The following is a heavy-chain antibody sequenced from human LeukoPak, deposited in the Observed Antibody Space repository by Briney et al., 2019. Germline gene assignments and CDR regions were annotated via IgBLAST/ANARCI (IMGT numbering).Heavy chain of an antibody. V-gene: IGHV4-30-2*01. CDR1: GGSISSGGYY. D-gene: IGHD5/OR15-5a*01. J-gene: IGHJ3*02. CDR3: ARDLLSRGMNPEAFDI. CDR2: IYHSGST. Sequence: SETLSLTCTVSGGSISSGGYYWSWIRQPPGKGLEWIGYIYHSGSTYYNPSLKSRVTISVDRSKNQFSLKLSSVTAADTAVYYCARDLLSRGMNPEAFDIWGQGTMVTVSS.